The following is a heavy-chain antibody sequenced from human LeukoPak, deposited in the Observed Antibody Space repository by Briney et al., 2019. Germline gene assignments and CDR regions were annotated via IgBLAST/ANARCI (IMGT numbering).Heavy chain of an antibody. Sequence: SGTLSLTCGVSGGAISGTNWWSWVRQPPGQGPEWIGEISLRGLTNYNPSLRSRLTMSLDESKSQVSLNLTSVTAADTAVYYCSRESGPFSPFGFWGQGTLVSVHS. J-gene: IGHJ4*02. CDR2: ISLRGLT. D-gene: IGHD1-26*01. CDR1: GGAISGTNW. CDR3: SRESGPFSPFGF. V-gene: IGHV4-4*02.